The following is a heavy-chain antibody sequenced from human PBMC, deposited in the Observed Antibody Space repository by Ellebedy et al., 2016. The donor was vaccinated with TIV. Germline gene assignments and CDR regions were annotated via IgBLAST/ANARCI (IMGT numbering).Heavy chain of an antibody. CDR2: ISYDGGNE. Sequence: GESLKISCAASGFTFSSYGMHWVRQALGKGLEWVAIISYDGGNEVYADSVKGRFTISRDNSKNTLSLQLNSLRADDTAVYYCARGMTNHYFDYWGQGTLVTVSS. CDR1: GFTFSSYG. V-gene: IGHV3-30*03. CDR3: ARGMTNHYFDY. J-gene: IGHJ4*02. D-gene: IGHD4-11*01.